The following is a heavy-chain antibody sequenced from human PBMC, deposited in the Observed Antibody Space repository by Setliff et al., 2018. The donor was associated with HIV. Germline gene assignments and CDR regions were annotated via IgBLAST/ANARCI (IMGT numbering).Heavy chain of an antibody. V-gene: IGHV3-23*01. Sequence: GGSLRLSCVASGFTFSTYAINWVRLAPGKGLEWVSSISGSGYPYYADSVKGRFAISRDNSNNALYLQMNSLRVEDTGTYYCAKDRVPDGLWAIDYWGQGATVTVSS. CDR1: GFTFSTYA. CDR3: AKDRVPDGLWAIDY. J-gene: IGHJ4*02. D-gene: IGHD3-16*01. CDR2: ISGSGYP.